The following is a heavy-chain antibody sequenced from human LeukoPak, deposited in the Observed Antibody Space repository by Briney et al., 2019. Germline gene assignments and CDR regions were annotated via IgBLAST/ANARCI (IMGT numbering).Heavy chain of an antibody. CDR1: GFIFSNYA. J-gene: IGHJ4*02. Sequence: GGSLRLSCAASGFIFSNYAMHWVRQAPGKGLEWVAVISYDGTNKYYADSVKGRSTISRDNSKNTLYLQMNSLRAEDTAVYYCARDSYDFWSGSHGFGYFDYWGQGTLVTVSS. CDR3: ARDSYDFWSGSHGFGYFDY. CDR2: ISYDGTNK. D-gene: IGHD3-3*01. V-gene: IGHV3-30-3*01.